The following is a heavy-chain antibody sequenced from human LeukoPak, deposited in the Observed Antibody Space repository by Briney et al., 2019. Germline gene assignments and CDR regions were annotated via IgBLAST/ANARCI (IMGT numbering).Heavy chain of an antibody. D-gene: IGHD2-15*01. J-gene: IGHJ4*02. Sequence: GGSLRLSCAASGFTFSSYAMNWVRQAPGKGLEWVAVISYDGSNKYYADSVKGRFTISRDNSKNTLYLQMNSLRVEDTAVYYCVRSVVVIAATPRLDYWGQGTLVTVSS. CDR2: ISYDGSNK. CDR1: GFTFSSYA. V-gene: IGHV3-30*04. CDR3: VRSVVVIAATPRLDY.